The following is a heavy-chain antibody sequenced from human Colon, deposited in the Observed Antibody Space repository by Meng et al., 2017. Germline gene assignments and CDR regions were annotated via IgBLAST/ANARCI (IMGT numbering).Heavy chain of an antibody. CDR2: IYYTGSS. V-gene: IGHV4-31*03. CDR3: ARDGPGKRLSS. Sequence: QLRLQDAGPGLVKPSQTRSLTCTVSGASFTSAGYYWTWIRKRPGKGLEWIGYIYYTGSSYYNPSLKSRLTISVDRSKSLFSLNLTSVTAADTAMYFCARDGPGKRLSSWGPGKLVTVSS. J-gene: IGHJ5*02. CDR1: GASFTSAGYY.